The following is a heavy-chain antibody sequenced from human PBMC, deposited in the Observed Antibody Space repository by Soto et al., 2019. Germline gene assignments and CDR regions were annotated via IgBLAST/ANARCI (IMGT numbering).Heavy chain of an antibody. D-gene: IGHD3-16*02. CDR2: IYYTGST. Sequence: ETLSLTCTVSGGSLSNYYWGWIRQPPGKRPEWIGNIYYTGSTDYNPSLKSRVTISVDRSTNQFSLDLNSVTAADTAVYYCARGGLYVWGSSRSSENWFDPWGQGTLVTVSS. CDR3: ARGGLYVWGSSRSSENWFDP. V-gene: IGHV4-59*01. J-gene: IGHJ5*02. CDR1: GGSLSNYY.